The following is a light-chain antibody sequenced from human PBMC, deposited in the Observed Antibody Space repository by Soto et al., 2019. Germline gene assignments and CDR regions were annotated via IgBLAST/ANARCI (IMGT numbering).Light chain of an antibody. CDR2: DAS. CDR1: QSVTNY. V-gene: IGKV3-11*01. Sequence: EIFLTQSPDTLSLSPGERATLTCRASQSVTNYIAWNQQRPGQAPRLLIYDASNRATGVPARFSGSRSGTDFTLTISDLEPADFGLYYCQQRLNWPPGFGQGTKVEIK. J-gene: IGKJ1*01. CDR3: QQRLNWPPG.